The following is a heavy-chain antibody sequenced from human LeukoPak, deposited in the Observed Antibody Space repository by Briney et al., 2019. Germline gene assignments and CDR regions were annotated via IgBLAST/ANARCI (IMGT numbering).Heavy chain of an antibody. D-gene: IGHD5-12*01. J-gene: IGHJ4*02. CDR1: GFSFSTYS. CDR3: AKISWDGRGSFD. V-gene: IGHV3-23*01. CDR2: IRGSGADK. Sequence: LPGGSLRLSSAASGFSFSTYSMSWVRQAPGKGLEWVSSIRGSGADKYYADSVKGRFSISRDNSQDTLSLQMNSLRAEDTAVYYCAKISWDGRGSFDWGRGTLVTVSS.